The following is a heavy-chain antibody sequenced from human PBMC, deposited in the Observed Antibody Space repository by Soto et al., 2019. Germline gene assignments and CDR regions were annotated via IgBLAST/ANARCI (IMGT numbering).Heavy chain of an antibody. J-gene: IGHJ6*02. D-gene: IGHD2-2*03. V-gene: IGHV4-39*01. CDR1: GCSISSSSYY. Sequence: PSDTLSLTCTVSGCSISSSSYYWGWIRQPPGKGLEWIGSIYYSGSTYYNPSLKSRVTISVDTSKNQFSLKLSSVTAADTAVYYCARKPSVVPPPRGYCSSTSCYEVIGYYGMDVWGQGTTVT. CDR2: IYYSGST. CDR3: ARKPSVVPPPRGYCSSTSCYEVIGYYGMDV.